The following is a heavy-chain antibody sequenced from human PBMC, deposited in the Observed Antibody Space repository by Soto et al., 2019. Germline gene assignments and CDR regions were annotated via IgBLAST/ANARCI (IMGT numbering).Heavy chain of an antibody. CDR3: ARSPANGFGVYYFDY. J-gene: IGHJ4*02. D-gene: IGHD3-10*01. Sequence: QVQLQESGPGLVKPSQTLSLTCTVSGGSISSGGYYWSWIRQHPGKGLEWIGYIYYSGSTYYNPSLKSRVTISVDTSKNQFSLKLSSVTAADTAVYYCARSPANGFGVYYFDYWGQGTLVTVSS. V-gene: IGHV4-31*03. CDR2: IYYSGST. CDR1: GGSISSGGYY.